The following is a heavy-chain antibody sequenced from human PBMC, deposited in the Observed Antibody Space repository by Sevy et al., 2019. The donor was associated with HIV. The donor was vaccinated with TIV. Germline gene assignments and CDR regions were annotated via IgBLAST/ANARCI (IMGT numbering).Heavy chain of an antibody. CDR2: ISSSGDTI. Sequence: GGSLRLSCVASGFTFSGYTMNRVRQAPGEGLAWLSYISSSGDTIYYADSVKGRFTISRDNAKNSVFLQMNNLRDEDTAVYYCARDRKLELRDYYYGMDVWGQGTTVTVSS. J-gene: IGHJ6*02. V-gene: IGHV3-48*02. CDR1: GFTFSGYT. CDR3: ARDRKLELRDYYYGMDV. D-gene: IGHD1-7*01.